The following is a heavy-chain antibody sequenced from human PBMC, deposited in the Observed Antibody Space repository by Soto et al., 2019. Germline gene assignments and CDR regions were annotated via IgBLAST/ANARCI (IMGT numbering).Heavy chain of an antibody. CDR3: ARGKSLEN. CDR1: GYSFGNYD. V-gene: IGHV1-8*01. J-gene: IGHJ4*02. D-gene: IGHD1-1*01. CDR2: MNPNSGNT. Sequence: QVQLVQSGAEVKKPGASVKVSCKASGYSFGNYDINWVRQATGQGLEWMGWMNPNSGNTGYAQKFQGRVTMTRDTSITTAYMELSSLRSEDTAVYDCARGKSLENWGQGTLVTVSS.